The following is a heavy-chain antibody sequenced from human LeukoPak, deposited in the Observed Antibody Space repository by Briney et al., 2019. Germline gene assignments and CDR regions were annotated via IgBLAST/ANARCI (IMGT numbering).Heavy chain of an antibody. V-gene: IGHV4-34*01. J-gene: IGHJ6*02. CDR3: ARVGWVSLAGTALYGMDV. CDR2: INHSGST. D-gene: IGHD1-26*01. Sequence: SETLSLTCAVYGGSFSSYYWSWIRQPPGKGLEWIGEINHSGSTNYSPSLKSRVTISVDTSKNQLSLKLSSVTAADTAVYYCARVGWVSLAGTALYGMDVWGQGTTVTVSS. CDR1: GGSFSSYY.